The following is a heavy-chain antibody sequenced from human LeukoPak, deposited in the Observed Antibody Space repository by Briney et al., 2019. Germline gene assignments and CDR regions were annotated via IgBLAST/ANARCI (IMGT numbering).Heavy chain of an antibody. V-gene: IGHV3-23*01. CDR2: ISGSGGST. CDR1: GFTFSGYA. J-gene: IGHJ4*02. Sequence: GGSLRLSCTASGFTFSGYAMSWVRQAPGKGLEWVSGISGSGGSTFYADSVKGRFTISRDNSKNTLYLQMKNLRADDTAVFYCAKALAEAGTVGFFDYWGQGTLLTVSS. D-gene: IGHD6-13*01. CDR3: AKALAEAGTVGFFDY.